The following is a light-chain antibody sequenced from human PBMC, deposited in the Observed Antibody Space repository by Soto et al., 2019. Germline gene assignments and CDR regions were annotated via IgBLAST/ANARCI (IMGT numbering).Light chain of an antibody. Sequence: EIVLTQSPGTLSLSPGERATLSCRASQSVSSYYLAWYQQKPGQAPRLLIYAASSRATGIPDRFSGGGSGTDFTLTISRLEPEDFATYYCLQDYNYPKTFGQGTKVDIK. CDR2: AAS. J-gene: IGKJ1*01. CDR3: LQDYNYPKT. CDR1: QSVSSYY. V-gene: IGKV3-20*01.